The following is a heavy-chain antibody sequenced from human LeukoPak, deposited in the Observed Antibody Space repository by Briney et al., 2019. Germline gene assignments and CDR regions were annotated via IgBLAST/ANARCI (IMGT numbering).Heavy chain of an antibody. CDR2: ISFDGKKT. CDR1: GFTFSDYS. CDR3: ARSSTMVRERGRNWLDP. D-gene: IGHD3-10*01. V-gene: IGHV3-30*04. Sequence: GGSLRLSCSASGFTFSDYSIHWVRQAPGKGLKWVALISFDGKKTYFADSVKGRITISRDNYLNTVYLQMNSLRPEDTGLYYCARSSTMVRERGRNWLDPWGQGTLITVS. J-gene: IGHJ5*02.